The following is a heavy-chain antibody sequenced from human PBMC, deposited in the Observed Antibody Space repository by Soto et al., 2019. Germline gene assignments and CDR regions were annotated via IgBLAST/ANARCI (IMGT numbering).Heavy chain of an antibody. CDR2: IYTSGSNSGST. V-gene: IGHV4-4*07. J-gene: IGHJ5*02. CDR3: ARDRGIRTRGNWFDP. Sequence: PSETLSLTCTVSVGSISSYYWSWIRQPAGKGLEWIGRIYTSGSNSGSTNYNPSLKSRVTMSVDTSKNQFSLKLSSVTAADTAVYYCARDRGIRTRGNWFDPWGQGTLVTVSS. D-gene: IGHD3-10*01. CDR1: VGSISSYY.